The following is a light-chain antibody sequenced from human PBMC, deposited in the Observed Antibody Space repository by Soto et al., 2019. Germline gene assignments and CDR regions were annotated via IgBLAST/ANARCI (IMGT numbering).Light chain of an antibody. J-gene: IGKJ1*01. CDR1: QSVLYSSNNKNY. CDR3: QQYYSPPWT. Sequence: DIVMTQSPDSLAVSLGERATINCKSSQSVLYSSNNKNYLAWYQQKPGQPPKLLIYWASTRESGVPDRFRGSGSGTDLTHTISSLQADDVAVYYCQQYYSPPWTFGRGTKVDIK. CDR2: WAS. V-gene: IGKV4-1*01.